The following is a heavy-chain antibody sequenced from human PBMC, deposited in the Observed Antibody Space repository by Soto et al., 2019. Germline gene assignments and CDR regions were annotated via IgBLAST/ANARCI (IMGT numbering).Heavy chain of an antibody. CDR1: GFTFSSYG. CDR2: ISYDGSNK. V-gene: IGHV3-30*03. CDR3: AQPALDLGMDD. J-gene: IGHJ6*02. Sequence: GGFLRLSCAASGFTFSSYGMHWVRQAPGKGLEWVAVISYDGSNKYYADSVKGRFTISRDNSKNTLYLQMNSLRADDTAVYNCAQPALDLGMDDWGQGTRVTDSS.